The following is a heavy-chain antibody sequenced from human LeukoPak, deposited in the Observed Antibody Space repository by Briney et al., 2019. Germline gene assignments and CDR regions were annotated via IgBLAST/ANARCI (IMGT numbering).Heavy chain of an antibody. D-gene: IGHD2/OR15-2a*01. CDR3: VSFYETY. Sequence: GGSLRLSCAASGFTFDDYAMHWVRQAPGKGLEWVSGIRWNSGSIGYADSVKGRFTISKHNAKNTVYLQMNSLRAEDTAVYYCVSFYETYWGRGTLVTVSS. CDR2: IRWNSGSI. V-gene: IGHV3-9*01. J-gene: IGHJ4*02. CDR1: GFTFDDYA.